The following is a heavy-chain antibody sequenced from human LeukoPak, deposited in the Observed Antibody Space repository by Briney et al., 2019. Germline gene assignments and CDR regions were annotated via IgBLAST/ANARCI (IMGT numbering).Heavy chain of an antibody. V-gene: IGHV3-21*01. CDR1: GFTFSSYW. CDR2: ISGSSSYI. CDR3: ARDPYSSGWYKDAFDI. J-gene: IGHJ3*02. Sequence: GGSLRLSCAASGFTFSSYWMSWVRQAPGKGLEWVSSISGSSSYINYADSVKGRFTISRDNAQNSLFLQLNSLRAEDTAVYYCARDPYSSGWYKDAFDIWGQGTMVTVSS. D-gene: IGHD6-19*01.